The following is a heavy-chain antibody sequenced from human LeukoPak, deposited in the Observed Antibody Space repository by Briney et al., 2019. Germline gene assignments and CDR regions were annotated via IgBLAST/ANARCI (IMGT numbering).Heavy chain of an antibody. D-gene: IGHD6-13*01. Sequence: GGSLRLSCAASGFTFSSSWMSWVRQAPGKGLEWVATINEVGSDKQYMDSVKGRLSISRDNSKNTLYLQMNSLRADDTAVYYCAKNWQQLVLRLGYFDLWGRGTLVTVSS. V-gene: IGHV3-7*02. CDR1: GFTFSSSW. CDR3: AKNWQQLVLRLGYFDL. CDR2: INEVGSDK. J-gene: IGHJ2*01.